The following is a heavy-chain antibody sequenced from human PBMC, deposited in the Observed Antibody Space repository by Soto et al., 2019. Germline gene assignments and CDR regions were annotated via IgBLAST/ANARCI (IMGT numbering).Heavy chain of an antibody. J-gene: IGHJ4*02. Sequence: QVQLVQSGPEVKKPGYSVRVSCKASGGTFSTYAISWVRQAPGQGLEWMGGIIPIFDTPNYAQNFQGRITFTADESTSTTYMELSSLRSGDTAVYYCVRGGLETYKYDTSGYPFNFDYWGQGTLITVSS. CDR1: GGTFSTYA. V-gene: IGHV1-69*12. D-gene: IGHD3-22*01. CDR3: VRGGLETYKYDTSGYPFNFDY. CDR2: IIPIFDTP.